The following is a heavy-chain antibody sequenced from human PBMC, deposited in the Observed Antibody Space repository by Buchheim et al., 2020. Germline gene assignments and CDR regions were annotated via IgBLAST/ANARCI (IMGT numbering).Heavy chain of an antibody. CDR1: GYTFTSYY. V-gene: IGHV1-46*01. CDR3: ARATGSGWYPKANWFDP. J-gene: IGHJ5*02. CDR2: INPSGGST. Sequence: QVQLVQSGAEVKKPGASVKVSCKASGYTFTSYYMHWVRQAPGQGLEWMGIINPSGGSTSYAQKFQGRVTMTRDTSTSTVYMELSSLRSEDTAVYYCARATGSGWYPKANWFDPWGQGTL. D-gene: IGHD6-19*01.